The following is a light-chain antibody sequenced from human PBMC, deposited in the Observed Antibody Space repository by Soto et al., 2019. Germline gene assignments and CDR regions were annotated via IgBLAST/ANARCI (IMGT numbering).Light chain of an antibody. CDR2: EVS. CDR3: SSYTSTNTRV. CDR1: SSDVGGYHY. J-gene: IGLJ3*02. V-gene: IGLV2-14*01. Sequence: QSVLTQPASVSGSPGQSITISCTGTSSDVGGYHYVSWYQQHPGKAPKLMIYEVSNRPSGVSNRFSGSKSGNTASLTISGLQAEDEADYYCSSYTSTNTRVVGGGTKLTVL.